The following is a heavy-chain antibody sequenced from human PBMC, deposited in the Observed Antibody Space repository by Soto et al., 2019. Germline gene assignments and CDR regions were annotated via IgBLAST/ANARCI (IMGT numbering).Heavy chain of an antibody. Sequence: SETLSLTCAVYGGSFSGYYWSWIRQPPGKGLEWIGEINHSGSTNYNPSLKSRVTISVDTAKNQLSLKLTSVTAADTAVYYRARYDPPSSTDAFDIWGQGTMVTVSS. CDR1: GGSFSGYY. CDR2: INHSGST. J-gene: IGHJ3*02. V-gene: IGHV4-34*01. CDR3: ARYDPPSSTDAFDI. D-gene: IGHD1-1*01.